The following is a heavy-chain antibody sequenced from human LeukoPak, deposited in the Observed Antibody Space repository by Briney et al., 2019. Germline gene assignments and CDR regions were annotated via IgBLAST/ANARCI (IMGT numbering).Heavy chain of an antibody. CDR3: ARQGVGATRYFDY. CDR1: GYRFTTYW. J-gene: IGHJ4*02. Sequence: GESLKISCKGSGYRFTTYWIGWVRQMPGKGLEWMGIIYPGDSDTRYSPSFQGQVTISADKSISTAYLQWSSLKASDTAMYYCARQGVGATRYFDYWGQGTLVTVSS. V-gene: IGHV5-51*01. D-gene: IGHD1-26*01. CDR2: IYPGDSDT.